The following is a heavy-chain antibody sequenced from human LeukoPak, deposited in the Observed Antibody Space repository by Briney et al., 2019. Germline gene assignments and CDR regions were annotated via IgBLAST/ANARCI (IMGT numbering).Heavy chain of an antibody. J-gene: IGHJ6*02. V-gene: IGHV4-34*01. CDR3: AVLGGSGSQLGPKV. CDR1: GGSFSGYY. Sequence: SETLSLTCAVYGGSFSGYYWSWIRQPPGKGLEWIGEINHSGSTNYNPSLKSRVTISVDTSKNQSSLKLSSVTAADTAVYYCAVLGGSGSQLGPKVWGQGTTVTVSS. D-gene: IGHD3-10*01. CDR2: INHSGST.